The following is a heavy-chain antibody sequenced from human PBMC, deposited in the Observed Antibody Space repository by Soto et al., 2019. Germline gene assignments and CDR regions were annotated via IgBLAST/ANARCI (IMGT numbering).Heavy chain of an antibody. D-gene: IGHD1-1*01. J-gene: IGHJ4*02. CDR2: FDPEDGET. Sequence: ASVKVSCKVSGYTLTELSMHWVRQAPGKGLEWMGGFDPEDGETIYAQKFQGRVTMTEDTSTDTAYMELSSLRSEDTAVYYCATPRTTGTTVAVYDYWGQGTLVTVSS. CDR3: ATPRTTGTTVAVYDY. V-gene: IGHV1-24*01. CDR1: GYTLTELS.